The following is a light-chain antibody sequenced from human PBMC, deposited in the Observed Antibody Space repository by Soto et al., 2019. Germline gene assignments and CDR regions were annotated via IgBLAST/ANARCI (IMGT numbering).Light chain of an antibody. Sequence: EVVLTQSPATLSLSPGERATLSCRASQFLSSYLAWYQQKPGQPPRLLIYDTSNRATGIPARLSGSRSGTDFTLTISRLEPEDSAVYYCQQFDDSVTFGQGTRLEIK. V-gene: IGKV3-11*01. CDR1: QFLSSY. CDR2: DTS. CDR3: QQFDDSVT. J-gene: IGKJ5*01.